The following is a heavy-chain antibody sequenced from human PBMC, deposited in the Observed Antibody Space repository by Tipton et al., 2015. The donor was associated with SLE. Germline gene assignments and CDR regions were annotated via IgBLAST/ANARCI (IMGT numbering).Heavy chain of an antibody. CDR3: AREQYLGGYYFDY. CDR2: INPNSGGT. Sequence: QVQLVQSGAEVKKPGASVKVSCKASGYTFTSYAISWVRQAPGQGLEWMGQINPNSGGTNYAQKLQGRVTMTTDTSTSTAYMELRSLRSDDTAVYYCAREQYLGGYYFDYWGQGTLVTVSS. CDR1: GYTFTSYA. V-gene: IGHV1-18*01. D-gene: IGHD3-16*01. J-gene: IGHJ4*02.